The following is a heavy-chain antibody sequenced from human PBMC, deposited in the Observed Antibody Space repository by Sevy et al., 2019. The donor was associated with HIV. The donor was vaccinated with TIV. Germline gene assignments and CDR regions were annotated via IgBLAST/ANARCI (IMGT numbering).Heavy chain of an antibody. Sequence: SETLSLTCTVSGGSISSYYWSWIRQPPGKGLEWIGYIYYSGSTNYNPSLKSRVTISVDTSKNQFSLRLSSVTAADTAVYYCARWRLRGPYYYDSSGFNYFDYWGQGTLVTVSS. CDR1: GGSISSYY. CDR2: IYYSGST. V-gene: IGHV4-59*01. D-gene: IGHD3-22*01. J-gene: IGHJ4*02. CDR3: ARWRLRGPYYYDSSGFNYFDY.